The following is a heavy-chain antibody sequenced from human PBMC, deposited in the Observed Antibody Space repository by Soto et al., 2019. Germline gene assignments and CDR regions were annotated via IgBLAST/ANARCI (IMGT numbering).Heavy chain of an antibody. CDR1: GFTFIRYW. J-gene: IGHJ4*02. V-gene: IGHV3-7*01. D-gene: IGHD3-9*01. Sequence: GGSLRLSCVASGFTFIRYWMSFFGQAPFKGLEWVTNIKQDGSEKYYVDSVKGRFTISRDNAKNSLYLQMNSLRAEDTAVYYCARDEGYDILTGYYSPQRFDYWGQGTLVTVSS. CDR2: IKQDGSEK. CDR3: ARDEGYDILTGYYSPQRFDY.